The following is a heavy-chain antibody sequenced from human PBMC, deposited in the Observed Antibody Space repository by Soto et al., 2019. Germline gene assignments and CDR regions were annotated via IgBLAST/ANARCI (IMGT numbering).Heavy chain of an antibody. CDR1: GYTFTGYY. J-gene: IGHJ4*02. CDR2: INPNSGCT. CDR3: ARNRGYSFSYYFDY. Sequence: ASVKVSCKASGYTFTGYYMHWVRQAPGQGLEWMGWINPNSGCTNYAQKFQGRVTMTRDTSISTAYMELSRLRYDDTAVYYCARNRGYSFSYYFDYWGQGTLVTVSS. V-gene: IGHV1-2*02. D-gene: IGHD5-18*01.